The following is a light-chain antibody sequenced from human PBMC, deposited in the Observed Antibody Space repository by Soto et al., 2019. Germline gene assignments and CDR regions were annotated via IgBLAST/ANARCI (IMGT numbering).Light chain of an antibody. Sequence: QSALTQPASVSGSAGQSITLSCSGTMRDVGAYNLVSWYQQHPGTAPKLIIYEVRNRPSGISSRFSGSRSGNTASLTISGLQGEDEGDYYCIAYAAGSTLVFGGGTKVTVL. CDR1: MRDVGAYNL. J-gene: IGLJ3*02. CDR3: IAYAAGSTLV. V-gene: IGLV2-14*01. CDR2: EVR.